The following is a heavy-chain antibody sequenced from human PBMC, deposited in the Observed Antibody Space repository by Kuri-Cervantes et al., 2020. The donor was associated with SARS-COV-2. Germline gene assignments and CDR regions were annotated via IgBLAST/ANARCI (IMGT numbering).Heavy chain of an antibody. D-gene: IGHD2-2*02. CDR2: IKSKTDGGTT. CDR1: GFLFNKYA. J-gene: IGHJ6*03. V-gene: IGHV3-15*01. Sequence: GESLKISCEGSGFLFNKYAMSWVRQAPGKGLGWVGRIKSKTDGGTTDYAAPVKGRFTISRDDSKNTLYLQMDSLKTEDTAVYYCTTLASGIVVVPAAITYYYYMDVWGKGTTVTVSS. CDR3: TTLASGIVVVPAAITYYYYMDV.